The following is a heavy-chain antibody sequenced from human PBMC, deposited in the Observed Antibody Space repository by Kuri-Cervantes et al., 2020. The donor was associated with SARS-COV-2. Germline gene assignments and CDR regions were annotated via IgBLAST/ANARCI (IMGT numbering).Heavy chain of an antibody. Sequence: SETLSLTCTVSGGSISSGGYYWSWIRQHPGKGLEWIGEINHSGSTNYNPSLKSRVTISVDTSKNQFSLKLSSVTAADTAVYYCARHRWFDPWGQGTLVTVSS. V-gene: IGHV4-39*01. CDR1: GGSISSGGYY. J-gene: IGHJ5*02. CDR2: INHSGST. CDR3: ARHRWFDP.